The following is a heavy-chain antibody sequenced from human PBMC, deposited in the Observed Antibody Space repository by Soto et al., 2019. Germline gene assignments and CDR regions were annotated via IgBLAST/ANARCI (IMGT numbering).Heavy chain of an antibody. CDR1: GGSISSGIYS. Sequence: KPSETLSLTCAVSGGSISSGIYSWSWIRQPPGKGLEWIAYIYHSGSTYYNPSLKSRVTISVDRSKNQFSLKLSSVTAADTAVYYCARGRGYSGYDSYANWFDPWGQGIRVTVS. CDR2: IYHSGST. CDR3: ARGRGYSGYDSYANWFDP. J-gene: IGHJ5*02. V-gene: IGHV4-30-2*01. D-gene: IGHD5-12*01.